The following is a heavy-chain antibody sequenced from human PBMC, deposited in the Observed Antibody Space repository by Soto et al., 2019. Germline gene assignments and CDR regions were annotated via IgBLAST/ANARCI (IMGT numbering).Heavy chain of an antibody. CDR3: AKVHSTYDTSGFYHEHY. V-gene: IGHV3-23*01. J-gene: IGHJ4*02. Sequence: EVRLLESGGGLVQPGGSLRLSCAVSGFNSSSFAMTWVRQAPGNGLEWISTISGSGASTYHADSVKGRFTISRDHSKNTLYLQMNSLRAEDSAVYYCAKVHSTYDTSGFYHEHYWGQGTLVTVSS. CDR2: ISGSGAST. D-gene: IGHD3-22*01. CDR1: GFNSSSFA.